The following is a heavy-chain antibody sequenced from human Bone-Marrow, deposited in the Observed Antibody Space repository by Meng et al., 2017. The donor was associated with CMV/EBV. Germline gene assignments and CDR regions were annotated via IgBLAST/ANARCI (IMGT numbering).Heavy chain of an antibody. CDR3: ARTGYCSSTSCRRRWFDP. Sequence: GGSLRLSCVVSGIPFSDAWMTWVRQAPGKGLEWVANIKQDGSEKYYVDSVKGRFTISRDNAKNSLYLQMNSLRAEDTAVYYCARTGYCSSTSCRRRWFDPWGQGTLVTVSS. CDR2: IKQDGSEK. D-gene: IGHD2-2*01. V-gene: IGHV3-7*01. J-gene: IGHJ5*02. CDR1: GIPFSDAW.